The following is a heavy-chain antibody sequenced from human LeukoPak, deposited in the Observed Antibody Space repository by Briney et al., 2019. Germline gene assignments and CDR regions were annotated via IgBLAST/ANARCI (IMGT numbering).Heavy chain of an antibody. CDR1: GFTFSRYS. V-gene: IGHV3-21*01. CDR2: ISSSSSYI. CDR3: ARDFPDSSGYYYSPFGY. D-gene: IGHD3-22*01. J-gene: IGHJ4*02. Sequence: GGSLRLSCAASGFTFSRYSTNSVRPAPAKGLEWVSSISSSSSYISYADSVKGRFTISRDNAKNSLYLQMNSLRAEDTAVYYCARDFPDSSGYYYSPFGYWGQGTLVTVSS.